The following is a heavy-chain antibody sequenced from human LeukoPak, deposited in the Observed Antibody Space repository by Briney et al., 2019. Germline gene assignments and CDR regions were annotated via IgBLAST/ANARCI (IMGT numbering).Heavy chain of an antibody. Sequence: PGGTLRLSCAASGFTFSSYGMSWVRQAPGKGLEWVSAISGSGGSTYYADSVKGRFTISRDNSKNTLYLQMNSLRAEDTAVYYCARVGYILTGYYSPNWYFDLWGRGTLVTVSS. CDR3: ARVGYILTGYYSPNWYFDL. CDR2: ISGSGGST. V-gene: IGHV3-23*01. J-gene: IGHJ2*01. D-gene: IGHD3-9*01. CDR1: GFTFSSYG.